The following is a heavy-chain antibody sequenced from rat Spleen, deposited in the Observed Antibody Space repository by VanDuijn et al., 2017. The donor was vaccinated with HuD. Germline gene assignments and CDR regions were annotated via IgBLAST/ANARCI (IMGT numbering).Heavy chain of an antibody. D-gene: IGHD1-10*01. CDR3: ARKTTTLDY. J-gene: IGHJ2*01. CDR1: GFTFSDYN. CDR2: ISYDGSST. V-gene: IGHV5-7*01. Sequence: EVQLVESGGGLVQPGRSLKLSCAASGFTFSDYNMAWVRQAPKKGLEWVATISYDGSSTYYRDSVKGRFTISRDNAKSTLYLQMDSLRSEDTATYYCARKTTTLDYWGQGVMVTVSS.